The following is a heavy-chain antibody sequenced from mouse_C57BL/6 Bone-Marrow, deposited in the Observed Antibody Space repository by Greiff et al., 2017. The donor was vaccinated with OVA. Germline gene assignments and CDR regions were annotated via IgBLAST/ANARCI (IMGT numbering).Heavy chain of an antibody. CDR2: IYPGDGDT. CDR1: GYAFSSYW. J-gene: IGHJ3*01. Sequence: VQLQESGAELVKPGASVKISCKASGYAFSSYWMNWVKQRPGKGLEWIGQIYPGDGDTNYNGKFKGKATITADTSSNTAYLQLSSLTSEDTAVYYCTPPCYWGQGTLVTVSA. CDR3: TPPCY. V-gene: IGHV1-80*01.